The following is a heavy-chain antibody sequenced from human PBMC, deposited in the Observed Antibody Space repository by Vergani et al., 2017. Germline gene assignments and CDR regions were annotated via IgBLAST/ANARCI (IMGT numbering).Heavy chain of an antibody. V-gene: IGHV4-31*03. CDR2: IYYSGST. CDR1: GGSISSGGYY. D-gene: IGHD2-15*01. J-gene: IGHJ6*02. Sequence: QVQLQESGPGLVKPSQTLSLTCTVSGGSISSGGYYWSWIRPHPGKGLEWIGYIYYSGSTYYNPSLKSRVTISVDTSKNQFSLKLSSVTAADTAVYYCARGVVAGTYYYYYGMDVWGQGTTVTVSS. CDR3: ARGVVAGTYYYYYGMDV.